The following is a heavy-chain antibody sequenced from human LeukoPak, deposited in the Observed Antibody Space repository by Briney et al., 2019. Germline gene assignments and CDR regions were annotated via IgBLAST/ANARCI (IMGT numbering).Heavy chain of an antibody. V-gene: IGHV4-34*01. Sequence: SETLSLTCAAYGGSFSGYYWSWIRQPPGKGLEWIGEINHSGSTNYNPSLKSRVTISVDTSKNQFSLKLSSVTAADTAVYYCAGGYCSSTSCHRYFDYWGQGTLVTVSS. J-gene: IGHJ4*02. D-gene: IGHD2-2*01. CDR3: AGGYCSSTSCHRYFDY. CDR1: GGSFSGYY. CDR2: INHSGST.